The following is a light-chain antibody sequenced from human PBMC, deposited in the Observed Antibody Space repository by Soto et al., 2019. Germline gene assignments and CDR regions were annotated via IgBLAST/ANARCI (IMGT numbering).Light chain of an antibody. Sequence: QSVLTQPPSVSAAPGQKVTISCAGSSSNIGSNYVSWYQQIPGTAPKLLIYNNNERPSGIPDRFSGSKSDTSASLDITGLQTGDEADYYCGTWYRSLRAGVFGGGTKLTVL. J-gene: IGLJ2*01. CDR3: GTWYRSLRAGV. CDR1: SSNIGSNY. CDR2: NNN. V-gene: IGLV1-51*01.